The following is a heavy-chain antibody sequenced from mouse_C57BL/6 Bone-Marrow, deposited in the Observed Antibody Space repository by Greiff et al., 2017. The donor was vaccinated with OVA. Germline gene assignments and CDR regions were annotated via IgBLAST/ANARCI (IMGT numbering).Heavy chain of an antibody. CDR1: GFNIKDDY. J-gene: IGHJ2*01. Sequence: EVQGMESGAELVRPGASVKLSCTASGFNIKDDYMHWVKQRPEQGLEWIGWIDPENGDTEYASKFQGKATITADTSSSTAYMELNSLTSEDSAVYYCARWIYYYGSDDYWGQGTTLTVSS. D-gene: IGHD1-1*01. CDR2: IDPENGDT. CDR3: ARWIYYYGSDDY. V-gene: IGHV14-4*01.